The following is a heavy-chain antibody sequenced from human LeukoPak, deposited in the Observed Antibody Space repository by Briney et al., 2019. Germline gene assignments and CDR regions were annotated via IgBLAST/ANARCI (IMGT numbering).Heavy chain of an antibody. V-gene: IGHV1-2*02. CDR1: GYSFTDYY. Sequence: ASVKVSCKTSGYSFTDYYMHWVRQAPGQGLEWMGWINPNSGGTSSAQKFQGRVTMTRDTSITTVYMEVSWLTSDDTAIYYCARADRLHGGPYLIGPWGQETLVTVSS. J-gene: IGHJ5*02. CDR2: INPNSGGT. CDR3: ARADRLHGGPYLIGP. D-gene: IGHD2-21*01.